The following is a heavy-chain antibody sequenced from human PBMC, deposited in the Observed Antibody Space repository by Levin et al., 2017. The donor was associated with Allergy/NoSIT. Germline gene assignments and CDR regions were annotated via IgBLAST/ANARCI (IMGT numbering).Heavy chain of an antibody. D-gene: IGHD6-19*01. CDR3: ARSGYSSGWYEENGAFDI. Sequence: GGSLRLSCAASGFTFDDYGMSWVRQAPGKGLEWVSGINWNGGSTGYADSVKGRFTISRDNAKNSLYLQMNSLRAEDTALYHCARSGYSSGWYEENGAFDIWGQGTMVTVSS. CDR1: GFTFDDYG. V-gene: IGHV3-20*01. J-gene: IGHJ3*02. CDR2: INWNGGST.